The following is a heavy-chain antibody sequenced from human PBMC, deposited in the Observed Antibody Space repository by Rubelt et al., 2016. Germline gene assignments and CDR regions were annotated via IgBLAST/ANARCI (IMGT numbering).Heavy chain of an antibody. V-gene: IGHV4-39*06. Sequence: GSIYYGGSTYANPSLKSRVTISLDTSKNQFTLRLSSVTAAETDVYYCPRNWAAAGSYWYFDLWGRGTLVTVSS. J-gene: IGHJ2*01. D-gene: IGHD6-13*01. CDR2: IYYGGST. CDR3: PRNWAAAGSYWYFDL.